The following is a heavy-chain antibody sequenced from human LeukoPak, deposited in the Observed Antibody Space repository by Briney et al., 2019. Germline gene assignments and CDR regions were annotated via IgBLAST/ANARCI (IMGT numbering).Heavy chain of an antibody. Sequence: GGSLRLSCAASGFSFSSYAMNWVRQAPGKGLEWVSTISGSGGSTYYADSVKGRITISRDNSKNTLYLQMNSLRAGDTAVYYCTRGSYYYGSGWGQGTLVTVSS. CDR1: GFSFSSYA. D-gene: IGHD3-10*01. CDR2: ISGSGGST. V-gene: IGHV3-23*01. CDR3: TRGSYYYGSG. J-gene: IGHJ4*02.